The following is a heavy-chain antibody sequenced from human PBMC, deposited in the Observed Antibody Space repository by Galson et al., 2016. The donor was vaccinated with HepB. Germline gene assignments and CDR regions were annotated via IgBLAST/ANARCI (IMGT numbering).Heavy chain of an antibody. D-gene: IGHD7-27*01. Sequence: SLRLSCAASGFIFSTYDMHWVRQVTGKGLEWVSGIGTADDTYYPGSVKGRFIISRENAKNSLYLQMNSLRAGDTAVYYCARVGIRDAFDVWGRGTMVTVSS. CDR3: ARVGIRDAFDV. CDR2: IGTADDT. J-gene: IGHJ3*01. CDR1: GFIFSTYD. V-gene: IGHV3-13*01.